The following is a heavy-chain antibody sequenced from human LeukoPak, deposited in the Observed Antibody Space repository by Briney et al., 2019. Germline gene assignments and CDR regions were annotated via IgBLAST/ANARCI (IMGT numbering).Heavy chain of an antibody. CDR1: GFTFSSYG. CDR2: IKSDGSST. Sequence: GGSLRLSCAASGFTFSSYGMHWVRQAPGKGLVWVSRIKSDGSSTTYADSVKGRFTISRDNARNTLYLQMNSLRAEDTAVYYCAKSDYFDSWGQGTLVTVSS. CDR3: AKSDYFDS. J-gene: IGHJ4*02. V-gene: IGHV3-74*01.